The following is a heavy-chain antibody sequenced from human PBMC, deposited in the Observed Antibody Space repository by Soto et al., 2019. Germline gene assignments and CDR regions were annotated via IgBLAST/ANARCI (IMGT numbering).Heavy chain of an antibody. CDR2: IYYSGSN. V-gene: IGHV4-59*01. J-gene: IGHJ6*02. Sequence: SETLSLTCTVSGGSISSYYWSRIRQPPGKGLEWIGYIYYSGSNNYNPSLKGRLTISVDTSKNQFSLKLSSVTAADTAVYYCARIPHRDYYYGMDVWGQGTTVTVSS. CDR1: GGSISSYY. CDR3: ARIPHRDYYYGMDV.